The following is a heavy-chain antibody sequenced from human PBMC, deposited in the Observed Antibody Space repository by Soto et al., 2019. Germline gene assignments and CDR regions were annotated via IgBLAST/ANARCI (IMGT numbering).Heavy chain of an antibody. CDR3: AKVVGTARNAFDV. CDR1: GFTFSIYV. J-gene: IGHJ3*01. Sequence: EVQLLESGGGLVQPGGSLTLSCAASGFTFSIYVMTWVRQAPGKGLEWVSAVSGSAGSTYYADSVKGRFSISRDNSKSTLYLQMNSLRVDDTAMYYCAKVVGTARNAFDVWGHGTMVTVSS. CDR2: VSGSAGST. V-gene: IGHV3-23*01. D-gene: IGHD6-6*01.